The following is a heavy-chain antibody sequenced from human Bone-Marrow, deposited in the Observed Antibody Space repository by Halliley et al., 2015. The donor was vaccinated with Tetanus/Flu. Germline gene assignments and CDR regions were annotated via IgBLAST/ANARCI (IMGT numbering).Heavy chain of an antibody. CDR3: ASRSGWYFSY. CDR2: INHGGST. Sequence: GKGLEVIGEINHGGSTTSTPSLKGRVPISGDPSKNQFSLKLSSVTAADTAGYYCASRSGWYFSYWGQGTLVTVSS. J-gene: IGHJ4*02. V-gene: IGHV4-34*01. D-gene: IGHD6-19*01.